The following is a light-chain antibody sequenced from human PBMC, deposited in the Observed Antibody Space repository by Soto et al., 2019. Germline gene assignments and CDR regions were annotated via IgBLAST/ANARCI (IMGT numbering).Light chain of an antibody. CDR1: NSNVGADYD. CDR2: GIT. J-gene: IGLJ3*02. CDR3: QSYDSSLSVWV. V-gene: IGLV1-40*01. Sequence: QSVLTQPPSVSGSPGQRVTISCTGSNSNVGADYDVPWYQQLPGRAPKRLIYGITNRPSGVPDRFSGSKSGNSASLDITGLQAEDEADYYCQSYDSSLSVWVFGGGTKVTVL.